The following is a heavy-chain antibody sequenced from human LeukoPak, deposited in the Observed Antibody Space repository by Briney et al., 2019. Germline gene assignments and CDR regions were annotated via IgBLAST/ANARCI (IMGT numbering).Heavy chain of an antibody. J-gene: IGHJ4*02. CDR1: GFTFSSYG. V-gene: IGHV3-23*01. CDR3: TKGHYYGSGSLDY. D-gene: IGHD3-10*01. CDR2: IGGRDGST. Sequence: PGGSLRLSCAASGFTFSSYGMSWVRQAPGKGLEWVSAIGGRDGSTYYADSVKGRFTISRDNSKNTLYVQMNSLRAEDTAVHYCTKGHYYGSGSLDYGGQGTLVTVSS.